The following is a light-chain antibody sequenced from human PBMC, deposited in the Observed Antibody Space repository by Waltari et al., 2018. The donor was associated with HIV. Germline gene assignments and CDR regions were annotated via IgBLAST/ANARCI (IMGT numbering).Light chain of an antibody. CDR3: QQSYSTPLT. Sequence: EIQLTHSPSSLSASRGAQVTISCRASQTIDTYLNWYHQKPGKAPNLLIHGASSLQSGVPSRFSGSGSGTQFTLTISSLQPEDCGIYYCQQSYSTPLTFGGGTKL. CDR1: QTIDTY. J-gene: IGKJ4*01. V-gene: IGKV1-39*01. CDR2: GAS.